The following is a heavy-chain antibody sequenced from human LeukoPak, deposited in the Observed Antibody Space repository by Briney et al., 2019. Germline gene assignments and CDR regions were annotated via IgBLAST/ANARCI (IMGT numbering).Heavy chain of an antibody. CDR2: ISGSGGST. CDR3: AKSGSMVRGAIDY. D-gene: IGHD3-10*01. V-gene: IGHV3-23*01. CDR1: GFTFSSYA. Sequence: GGSLRLSCAASGFTFSSYAMSWVRQAPGKGLEWVSAISGSGGSTYYADSVKGRFTISRDNSKNSLYLQMNSLRAEDTAVYYCAKSGSMVRGAIDYWGQGTLVTVSS. J-gene: IGHJ4*02.